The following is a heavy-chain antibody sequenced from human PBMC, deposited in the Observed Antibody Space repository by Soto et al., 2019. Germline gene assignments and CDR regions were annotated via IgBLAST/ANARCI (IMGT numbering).Heavy chain of an antibody. V-gene: IGHV4-39*01. D-gene: IGHD2-15*01. CDR3: ARGYCSGGSCYRY. CDR1: GGSISSSSYY. Sequence: SETLSLTCTVSGGSISSSSYYWGWIRQPPGKGLEWIGSIYYSGSTYYNPSLKSRVTISADTSKNQFSLKLSSVTAADTAVYYCARGYCSGGSCYRYWGQGSQVTVSS. J-gene: IGHJ4*02. CDR2: IYYSGST.